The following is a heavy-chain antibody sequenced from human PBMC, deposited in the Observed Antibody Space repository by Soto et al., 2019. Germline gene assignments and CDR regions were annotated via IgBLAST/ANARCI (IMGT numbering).Heavy chain of an antibody. CDR2: ISGSDGKT. V-gene: IGHV3-23*01. CDR3: ARWSYLDY. J-gene: IGHJ4*02. Sequence: GGSLRLSCAASGFTISSYAMNWVRQAPGKGLEWVSTISGSDGKTFYADSVKGRFSISRDTSQNTLYLQMNSLRADDTAIYYCARWSYLDYWGQGTRVTVSS. D-gene: IGHD3-3*01. CDR1: GFTISSYA.